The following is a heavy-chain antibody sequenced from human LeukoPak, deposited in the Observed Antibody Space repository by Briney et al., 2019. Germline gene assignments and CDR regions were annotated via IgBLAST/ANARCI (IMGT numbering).Heavy chain of an antibody. V-gene: IGHV3-30*03. CDR2: VSADGRTQ. J-gene: IGHJ4*02. Sequence: PGGSLRLSCAASGFSFGSYGMHWVRQAPGKGLEWVTVVSADGRTQLYSDSVKGRFTVSRDNSLNTLHLQMNNLKTEDTAVYYCAREFGHNRWYFDYWGQGALVTVSS. CDR3: AREFGHNRWYFDY. D-gene: IGHD5-24*01. CDR1: GFSFGSYG.